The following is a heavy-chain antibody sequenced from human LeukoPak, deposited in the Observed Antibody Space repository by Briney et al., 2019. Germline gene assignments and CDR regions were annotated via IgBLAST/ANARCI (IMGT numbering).Heavy chain of an antibody. J-gene: IGHJ4*02. V-gene: IGHV3-23*01. Sequence: PGGSLRLSCAASGFTFSSYAMSWVRQAPGKGLEWVSTISGSGGSTYYADSVKGRFTISRDNSKNTLYLQMNSLRAADTAVYYCAKVSRNSGYYPHDYWGQGTLVTVSS. CDR3: AKVSRNSGYYPHDY. D-gene: IGHD3-22*01. CDR1: GFTFSSYA. CDR2: ISGSGGST.